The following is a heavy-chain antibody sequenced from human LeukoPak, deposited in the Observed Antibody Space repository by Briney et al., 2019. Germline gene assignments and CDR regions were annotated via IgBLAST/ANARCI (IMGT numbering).Heavy chain of an antibody. J-gene: IGHJ4*02. V-gene: IGHV3-23*01. CDR1: GFIFTNHA. CDR3: AKDLGGLVGSIDY. CDR2: ISGSGGST. D-gene: IGHD1-26*01. Sequence: GGSLRLSCAASGFIFTNHAMNWVRQAPGRGLEWVSAISGSGGSTYYADSVKGRFTISRDNSKNTLYLQMNSLRAEDTAVYYCAKDLGGLVGSIDYWGQGTLVTVSS.